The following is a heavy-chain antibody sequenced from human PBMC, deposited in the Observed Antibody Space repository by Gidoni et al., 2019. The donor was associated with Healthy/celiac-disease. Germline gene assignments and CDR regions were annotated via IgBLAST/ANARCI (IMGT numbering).Heavy chain of an antibody. CDR3: ARDGVVVTGDLRFDY. Sequence: QVQLVESGGGVVQPGRSLRLSCAASGFTFSSYAMHWVRQAPGKGLEWVAVISYDGSNKYYADSVKGRFTISRDNSKNTLYLQMNSLRAEDTAVYYCARDGVVVTGDLRFDYWGQGTLVTVSS. J-gene: IGHJ4*02. CDR2: ISYDGSNK. V-gene: IGHV3-30*01. CDR1: GFTFSSYA. D-gene: IGHD2-21*02.